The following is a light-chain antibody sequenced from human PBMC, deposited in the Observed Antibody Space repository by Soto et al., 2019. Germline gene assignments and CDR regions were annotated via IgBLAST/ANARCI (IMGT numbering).Light chain of an antibody. J-gene: IGKJ1*01. CDR3: HQSYSTPWM. CDR2: AAS. Sequence: WYHQKAGRAPKLLISAASNLQTGVPSRFSGSGSGTEFTLTISSLQPVDFGPSYCHQSYSTPWMFGQGTKV. V-gene: IGKV1-39*01.